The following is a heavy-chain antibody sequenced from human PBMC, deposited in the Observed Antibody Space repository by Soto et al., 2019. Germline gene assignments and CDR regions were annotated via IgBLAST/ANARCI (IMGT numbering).Heavy chain of an antibody. CDR3: AKGGDCYGMDV. CDR1: GFTFSSYG. Sequence: QVQLLESGGGVVQPGRSLRLSCAASGFTFSSYGIHWVRQAPGRGLEWVAVISSDGSKIYYAESVKGRLTISRDNSKNPLYLQMNSLRAEDTAVYYCAKGGDCYGMDVWGQGTTVTVSS. V-gene: IGHV3-30*18. D-gene: IGHD2-15*01. CDR2: ISSDGSKI. J-gene: IGHJ6*02.